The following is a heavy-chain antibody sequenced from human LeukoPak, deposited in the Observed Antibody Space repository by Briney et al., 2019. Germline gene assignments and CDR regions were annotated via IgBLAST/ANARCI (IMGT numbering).Heavy chain of an antibody. CDR2: IIPIFGTA. Sequence: SVTVSCKASGGTFSSYAISWVRQAPGQGLEWMGGIIPIFGTANYAQKFQGRVTITADESTSTAYMELSSLRSEDTAVYYCARVGYYDSSGYYPFDYWGQGTLVTVSS. D-gene: IGHD3-22*01. V-gene: IGHV1-69*13. CDR1: GGTFSSYA. CDR3: ARVGYYDSSGYYPFDY. J-gene: IGHJ4*02.